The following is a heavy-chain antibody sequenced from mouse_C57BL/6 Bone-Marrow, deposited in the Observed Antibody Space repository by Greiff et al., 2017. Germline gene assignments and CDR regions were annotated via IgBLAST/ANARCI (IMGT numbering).Heavy chain of an antibody. CDR1: GFTFSDYY. CDR2: INYDGSST. J-gene: IGHJ1*03. CDR3: ARDGRNWYFDV. V-gene: IGHV5-16*01. D-gene: IGHD4-1*01. Sequence: VQLKESEGGLVQPGSSMKLSCTASGFTFSDYYMAWVRQVPEKGLEWVANINYDGSSTYYLDSLKSRFIISRDNAKNILYLQMSSLKSEDTATYYCARDGRNWYFDVWGTGTTVTVSS.